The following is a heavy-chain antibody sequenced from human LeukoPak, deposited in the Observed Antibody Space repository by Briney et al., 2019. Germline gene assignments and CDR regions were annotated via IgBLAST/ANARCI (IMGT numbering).Heavy chain of an antibody. D-gene: IGHD4-17*01. CDR2: ISGGGVST. CDR3: AKYEVAVTTAWGY. J-gene: IGHJ4*02. V-gene: IGHV3-23*01. Sequence: GGSLRLSCTASGFTFRSYAMSWVRQAPGKGLEWVSAISGGGVSTYYADSVKGRFTISRDNSKNTLYLQINSLRAEDTAIYYCAKYEVAVTTAWGYWGQGTLVTVSS. CDR1: GFTFRSYA.